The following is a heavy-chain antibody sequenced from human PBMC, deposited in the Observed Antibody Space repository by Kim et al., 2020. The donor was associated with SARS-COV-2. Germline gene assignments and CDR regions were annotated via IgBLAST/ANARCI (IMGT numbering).Heavy chain of an antibody. CDR2: ISTSSYR. CDR1: GFAFSSFN. D-gene: IGHD2-15*01. V-gene: IGHV3-21*01. CDR3: ASEDCSDSTCYY. J-gene: IGHJ4*02. Sequence: GGSLRLSCAASGFAFSSFNMNWVRQAPGKGLEWVSSISTSSYRFYADSVKGRFTISRDNAQNLLYLQMNSLRAEDTAIYYCASEDCSDSTCYYWGQGALVTSPQ.